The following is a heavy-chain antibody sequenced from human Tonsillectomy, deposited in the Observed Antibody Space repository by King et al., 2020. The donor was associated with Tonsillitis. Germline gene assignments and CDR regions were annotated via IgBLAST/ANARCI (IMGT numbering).Heavy chain of an antibody. Sequence: VQLQQWGAGLLKPSETLSLTCAVSGGSFSGYHWSWIRQPPGEGLEWIGEIDHSGSTNYNPSLTSRVTISVDTSKNQFSLKLTSVTAADTAVYYCARGKLRFSAWFLGPRGAFDIWGQGTMVTVSS. V-gene: IGHV4-34*01. CDR3: ARGKLRFSAWFLGPRGAFDI. D-gene: IGHD3-3*01. CDR1: GGSFSGYH. J-gene: IGHJ3*02. CDR2: IDHSGST.